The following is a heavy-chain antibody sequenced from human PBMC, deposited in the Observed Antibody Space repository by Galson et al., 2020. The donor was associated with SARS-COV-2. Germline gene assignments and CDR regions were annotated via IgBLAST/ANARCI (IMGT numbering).Heavy chain of an antibody. Sequence: SETLSLTCTVSGGSISGYYWSWIRQPPGKGLELIGYIFYSGSTNYNPSLKGRVTISVDTSKNQFSLRLSSVTAADTAVYYCARGFGESWGQGTLVTVSS. V-gene: IGHV4-59*01. D-gene: IGHD3-10*01. CDR3: ARGFGES. CDR2: IFYSGST. CDR1: GGSISGYY. J-gene: IGHJ4*02.